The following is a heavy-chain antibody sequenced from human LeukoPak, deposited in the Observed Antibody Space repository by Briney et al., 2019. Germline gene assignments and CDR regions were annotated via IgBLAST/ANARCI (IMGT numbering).Heavy chain of an antibody. V-gene: IGHV3-53*04. CDR2: IYRGGST. J-gene: IGHJ4*02. D-gene: IGHD3-22*01. CDR3: ASSGYYDSSIFDY. CDR1: GFNVSSNY. Sequence: GGSVRLSCGASGFNVSSNYMSWVRQAPGKGLEWVSVIYRGGSTYYAEAVKGRFTISRHNSKNTPYLQMNSLRPEDTAVYYCASSGYYDSSIFDYWGQRTLHTVSS.